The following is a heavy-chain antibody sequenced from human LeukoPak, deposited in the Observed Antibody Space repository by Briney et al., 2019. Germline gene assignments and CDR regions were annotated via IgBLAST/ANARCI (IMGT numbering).Heavy chain of an antibody. CDR2: IYHSGST. V-gene: IGHV4-4*02. CDR3: ARAPQIAYKVGYMDV. Sequence: NPSETLSLTCAVSGGSISSSNWWSWVRQPPGKGLEWIGEIYHSGSTYYNPSLKSRVTISVDTSKNQFSLKLSSVTAADTAVYYCARAPQIAYKVGYMDVWGKGTTVTVSS. CDR1: GGSISSSNW. D-gene: IGHD5-24*01. J-gene: IGHJ6*03.